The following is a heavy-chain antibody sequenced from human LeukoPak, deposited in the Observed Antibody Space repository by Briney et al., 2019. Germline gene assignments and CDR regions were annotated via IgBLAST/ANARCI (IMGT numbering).Heavy chain of an antibody. CDR3: AKRNFNIVVVPDATIAFDH. Sequence: GGSLRLSCAASGFTFSAYAISWVRQAPGKGLEWVSVISGGGDSTYYADSVKGRFTISRDNSENTLYLQMNSLRAEDTALYYCAKRNFNIVVVPDATIAFDHWGQGTLVTVSA. D-gene: IGHD2-2*01. CDR2: ISGGGDST. V-gene: IGHV3-23*01. CDR1: GFTFSAYA. J-gene: IGHJ4*02.